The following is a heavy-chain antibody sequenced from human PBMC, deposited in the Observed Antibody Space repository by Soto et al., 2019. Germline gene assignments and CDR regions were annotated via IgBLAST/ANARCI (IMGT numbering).Heavy chain of an antibody. CDR2: ISGSGGST. D-gene: IGHD3-22*01. CDR3: AKDKPYYYDSSGSH. Sequence: GGSLRLSCAASGLTFSSYAMSWVRQAPGKGLEWVSAISGSGGSTYYADSVKGRFTISRDNSKNTLYLQMNSLRAEDTAVYYCAKDKPYYYDSSGSHWGQGTLVTVSS. CDR1: GLTFSSYA. J-gene: IGHJ1*01. V-gene: IGHV3-23*01.